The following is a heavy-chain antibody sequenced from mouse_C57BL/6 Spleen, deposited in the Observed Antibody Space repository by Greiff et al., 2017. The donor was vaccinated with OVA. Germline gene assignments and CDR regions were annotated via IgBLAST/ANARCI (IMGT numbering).Heavy chain of an antibody. CDR1: GFSLTSYG. Sequence: HVQLKQSGPGLVQPSQSLSITCTVSGFSLTSYGVHWVRQSPGKGLEWLGVIWRGGSTAYNAAFMSRLSITKDNSKSQVFFKMNSLQADDTAIYYWAKTYFGSSYKEAMDYWGQGTSVTVSS. J-gene: IGHJ4*01. V-gene: IGHV2-5*01. CDR3: AKTYFGSSYKEAMDY. D-gene: IGHD1-1*01. CDR2: IWRGGST.